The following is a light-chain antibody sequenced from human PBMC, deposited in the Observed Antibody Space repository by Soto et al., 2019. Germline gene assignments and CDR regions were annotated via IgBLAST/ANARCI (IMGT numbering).Light chain of an antibody. CDR3: TSNTSRTTWM. V-gene: IGLV2-14*03. J-gene: IGLJ3*02. CDR1: SSDIGASNY. CDR2: DVS. Sequence: SVLTQPGSGSGSTGQSITVSCTGTSSDIGASNYVSWYQQHPGKAPKLIISDVSNRPSGDSTRFSGYHSGSTESLTISGPHSDDEADYSCTSNTSRTTWMFGGETQLTVL.